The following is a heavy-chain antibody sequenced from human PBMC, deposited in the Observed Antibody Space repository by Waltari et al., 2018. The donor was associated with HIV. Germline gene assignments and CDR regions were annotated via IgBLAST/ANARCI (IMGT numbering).Heavy chain of an antibody. CDR1: GFTFTHYW. D-gene: IGHD1-26*01. CDR3: ARIGTFPHNYAIDF. Sequence: EVQLMESGGGLVQSVGSLRLSCAASGFTFTHYWMSWVRQTPGKGLEWVAYIKDDGSEKYYMGSVKGRFTISRDNAKNSMFLQMNSLRAEDTAVYYCARIGTFPHNYAIDFWGQGTTVTVSS. J-gene: IGHJ6*02. V-gene: IGHV3-7*01. CDR2: IKDDGSEK.